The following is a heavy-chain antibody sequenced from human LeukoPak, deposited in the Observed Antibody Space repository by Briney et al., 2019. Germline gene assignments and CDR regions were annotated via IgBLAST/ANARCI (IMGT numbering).Heavy chain of an antibody. CDR3: ARSMYSSGWLEPSEYYYGMDV. Sequence: ASVKVSCKASGYTFTSYAMHWVRQAPGQRLEWMGWINAGNGNTKYSQKFQGRVTITADKSTSTAYMELSSLRSEDTAVYYCARSMYSSGWLEPSEYYYGMDVWGQGTTVTVSS. J-gene: IGHJ6*02. D-gene: IGHD6-19*01. CDR1: GYTFTSYA. CDR2: INAGNGNT. V-gene: IGHV1-3*01.